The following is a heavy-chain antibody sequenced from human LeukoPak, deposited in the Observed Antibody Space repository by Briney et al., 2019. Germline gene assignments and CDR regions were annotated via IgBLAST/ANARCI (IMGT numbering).Heavy chain of an antibody. CDR1: GGSISSYY. V-gene: IGHV4-59*08. CDR2: IYYSGST. J-gene: IGHJ5*02. D-gene: IGHD3-10*01. CDR3: ARSRSGYNWFDP. Sequence: PSETLSLTCTVSGGSISSYYWSWIRQPPGKGLEWIGYIYYSGSTNYNPSLKSRVTISVDTSKNQFTLKLSSVTAADTAVYYCARSRSGYNWFDPWGQGTLVTVSS.